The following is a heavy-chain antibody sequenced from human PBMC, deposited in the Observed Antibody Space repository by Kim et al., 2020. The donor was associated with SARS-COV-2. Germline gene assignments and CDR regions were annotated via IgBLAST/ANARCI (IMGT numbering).Heavy chain of an antibody. V-gene: IGHV1-69*01. D-gene: IGHD2-15*01. Sequence: QGRVTITADESTSTAYMDLSSLRSEDTAVYYCARIREYCSGGSCYSVFDIWGQGTMVTVSS. J-gene: IGHJ3*02. CDR3: ARIREYCSGGSCYSVFDI.